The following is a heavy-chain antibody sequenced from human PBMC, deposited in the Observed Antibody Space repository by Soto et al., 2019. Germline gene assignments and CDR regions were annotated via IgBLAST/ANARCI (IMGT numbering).Heavy chain of an antibody. CDR3: ARDDVAAAGTNWFDP. CDR1: GYTFTIYG. CDR2: ISAYNGNT. J-gene: IGHJ5*02. V-gene: IGHV1-18*01. Sequence: GASVKASCKASGYTFTIYGIIWVRQAPGQGLEWMGWISAYNGNTNYAQKLQGRVTMTTDTSTSTAYMELRSLRSDDTAVYYCARDDVAAAGTNWFDPWGQGTLVTVSS. D-gene: IGHD6-13*01.